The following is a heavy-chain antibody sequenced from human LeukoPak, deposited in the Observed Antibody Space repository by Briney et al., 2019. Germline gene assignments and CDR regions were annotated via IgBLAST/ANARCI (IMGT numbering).Heavy chain of an antibody. CDR3: ARDRRSAVWGSSRGDAFDI. CDR1: GYTFTSYG. V-gene: IGHV1-18*01. CDR2: ISAYNGNT. Sequence: ASVKVSCKASGYTFTSYGISWVRQAPGQGLEWMGWISAYNGNTDYAQKLQGRVTMTTDSSTSTAYMELRSLRSDDTAVYYCARDRRSAVWGSSRGDAFDIWGQGTMVTVSS. J-gene: IGHJ3*02. D-gene: IGHD3-16*02.